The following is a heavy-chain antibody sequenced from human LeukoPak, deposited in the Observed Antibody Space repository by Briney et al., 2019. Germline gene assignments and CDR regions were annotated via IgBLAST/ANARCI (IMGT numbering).Heavy chain of an antibody. V-gene: IGHV1-46*01. D-gene: IGHD3-3*01. CDR2: INPSGGST. CDR1: GYTFTSYY. Sequence: ASVTVSCKASGYTFTSYYMHWVRQAPGQGLEWMGIINPSGGSTIYAQKFQGRVTMTRDMSTSTVYMELSSLRSEDTAVYYCARATRSITIFGVVISGADHEGKRDFFDYWGQGTLVTVSS. CDR3: ARATRSITIFGVVISGADHEGKRDFFDY. J-gene: IGHJ4*02.